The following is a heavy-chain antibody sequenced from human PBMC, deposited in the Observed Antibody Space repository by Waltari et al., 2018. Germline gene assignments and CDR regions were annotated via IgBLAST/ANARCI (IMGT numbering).Heavy chain of an antibody. CDR2: FSPSGAGT. J-gene: IGHJ4*02. CDR3: ATFVSGSFTFPDY. V-gene: IGHV1-46*03. Sequence: QFQLVQSGAEVKKPGASVKVSCEASGFTFSIHYVHWVRQAPGQGLEWMALFSPSGAGTRYAEKFQGRVTLTRDTSTSTVYMDLSSLRSEDTAVYYCATFVSGSFTFPDYWGQGTLVTVSS. D-gene: IGHD3-16*01. CDR1: GFTFSIHY.